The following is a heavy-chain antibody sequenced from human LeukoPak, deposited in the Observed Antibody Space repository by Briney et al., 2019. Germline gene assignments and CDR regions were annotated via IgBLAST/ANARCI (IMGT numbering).Heavy chain of an antibody. CDR2: ISGSGGST. CDR3: AKAPFSAVAGNFDY. CDR1: GSTVSSYF. D-gene: IGHD6-19*01. J-gene: IGHJ4*02. Sequence: PGGSLRLSCAASGSTVSSYFMSWVRQAPGKGLEWVSAISGSGGSTYYADSMKGRFTISRDNSKNTLYLQMNSLRAEDTAVYYCAKAPFSAVAGNFDYWGQGTLVTVSS. V-gene: IGHV3-23*01.